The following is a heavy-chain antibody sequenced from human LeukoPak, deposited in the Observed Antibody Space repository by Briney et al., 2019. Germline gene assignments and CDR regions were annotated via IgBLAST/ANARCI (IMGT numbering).Heavy chain of an antibody. CDR2: IYYSGST. V-gene: IGHV4-59*01. CDR3: AREGHLSKNWFDP. CDR1: GGSISSYY. Sequence: KPSETLSLTCTVSGGSISSYYWSWIRQPPGKGLEWIGYIYYSGSTNYNPSLKSRVTISVDTSKNQFSLKLSSVTAADTAVYYCAREGHLSKNWFDPWGQGTLVTVSS. J-gene: IGHJ5*02.